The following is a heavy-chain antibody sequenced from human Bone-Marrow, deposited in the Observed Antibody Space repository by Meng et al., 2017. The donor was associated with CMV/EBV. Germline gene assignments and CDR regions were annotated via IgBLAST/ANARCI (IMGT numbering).Heavy chain of an antibody. V-gene: IGHV4-61*01. CDR3: ARGRLGISRQRYYGMDV. Sequence: SETLSLTCTVSGGDVSSPSHYWSWIRQPPGKGLEFLGYIYYTGTTNYNPSSRSRLTISIDTSENQFSLKLTSVTAADTAIYYCARGRLGISRQRYYGMDVWGQGTTVTVSS. D-gene: IGHD7-27*01. J-gene: IGHJ6*02. CDR1: GGDVSSPSHY. CDR2: IYYTGTT.